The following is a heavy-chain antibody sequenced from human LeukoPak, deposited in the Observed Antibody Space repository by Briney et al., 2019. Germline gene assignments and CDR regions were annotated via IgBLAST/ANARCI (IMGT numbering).Heavy chain of an antibody. CDR1: GFTFSSYG. CDR2: IRYDGSNK. CDR3: AKVSGYSYGYRGYYFDY. D-gene: IGHD5-18*01. Sequence: PGGSLRLSCAASGFTFSSYGMHWVRQAPGKGLEWVAFIRYDGSNKYYADSVKGRFTISRDNSKNTLYLQMNSLRAEDTAVYYCAKVSGYSYGYRGYYFDYRGQGTLVTVSS. V-gene: IGHV3-30*02. J-gene: IGHJ4*02.